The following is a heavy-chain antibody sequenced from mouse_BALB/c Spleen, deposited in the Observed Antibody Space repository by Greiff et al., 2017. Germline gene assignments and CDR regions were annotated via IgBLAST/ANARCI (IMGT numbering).Heavy chain of an antibody. D-gene: IGHD2-4*01. CDR3: ARVITTDYAMDY. CDR2: ISYSGST. CDR1: GYSITSDYA. V-gene: IGHV3-2*02. Sequence: EVKLMESGPGLVKPSQSLSLTCTVTGYSITSDYAWNWIRQFPGNKLEWMGYISYSGSTSYNPSLKSRISITRDTSKNQFFLQLNSVTTEDTATYYCARVITTDYAMDYWGQGTSVTVSS. J-gene: IGHJ4*01.